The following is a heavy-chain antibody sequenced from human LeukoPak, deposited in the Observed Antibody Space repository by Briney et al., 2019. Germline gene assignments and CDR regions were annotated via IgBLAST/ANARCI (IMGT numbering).Heavy chain of an antibody. CDR1: GYTFTGYY. CDR3: ASYTYYYDSSGWYFDY. CDR2: INPNIGGT. J-gene: IGHJ4*02. V-gene: IGHV1-2*02. D-gene: IGHD3-22*01. Sequence: GASVKVSCKASGYTFTGYYMHWVRQAPGQGLEWMGWINPNIGGTNYAQKFQGRVTMTRDTSISTAYMELSRLRSDGTAVYYCASYTYYYDSSGWYFDYWGQGTLVTVSS.